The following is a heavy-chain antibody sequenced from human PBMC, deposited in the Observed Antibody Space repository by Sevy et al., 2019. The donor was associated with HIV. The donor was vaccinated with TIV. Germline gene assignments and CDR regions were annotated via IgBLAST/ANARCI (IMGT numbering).Heavy chain of an antibody. D-gene: IGHD6-13*01. CDR3: AGHLLRVSATGFDY. CDR1: GFTFSNYN. CDR2: ITFSSNTI. J-gene: IGHJ4*02. Sequence: GGSLRLSCAASGFTFSNYNMDWVRQAPGKGLEWVSYITFSSNTIYYADSVKGRFTISRDNAKKSLYLQMNSLRAEDTAVYYYAGHLLRVSATGFDYWGQGTLVTVSS. V-gene: IGHV3-48*01.